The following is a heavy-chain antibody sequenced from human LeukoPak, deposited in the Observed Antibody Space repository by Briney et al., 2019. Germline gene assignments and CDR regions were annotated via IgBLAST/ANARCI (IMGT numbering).Heavy chain of an antibody. V-gene: IGHV3-30*04. J-gene: IGHJ4*02. CDR3: ARDPDIYGSGSFLFDY. CDR2: ISYDGSNK. CDR1: GFTFSSYA. D-gene: IGHD3-10*01. Sequence: GGSLRLSCAASGFTFSSYAMHWVRQAPGKGLEWVAVISYDGSNKYYADSEKGRFTISRDNSKNTLYLQMNSLRAEDTAVYYCARDPDIYGSGSFLFDYWDQGTLVTVSS.